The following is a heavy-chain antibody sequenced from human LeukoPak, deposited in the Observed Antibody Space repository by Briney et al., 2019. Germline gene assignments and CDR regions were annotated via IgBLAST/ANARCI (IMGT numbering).Heavy chain of an antibody. CDR2: IYDSGST. CDR1: GGSISSGSYY. J-gene: IGHJ5*02. CDR3: ARGYGGYNLAGNWFDP. D-gene: IGHD5-24*01. Sequence: SETLSLTCTVSGGSISSGSYYWSWIRQPPGKGLEWIGYIYDSGSTYYNPSLKSRVSISVRTSKNQFSLKLSSVTAADTAVYYCARGYGGYNLAGNWFDPWGQGTLVTVSS. V-gene: IGHV4-31*03.